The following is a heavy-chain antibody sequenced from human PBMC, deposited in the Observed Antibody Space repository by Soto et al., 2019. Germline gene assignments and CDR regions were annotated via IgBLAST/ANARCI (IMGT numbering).Heavy chain of an antibody. CDR3: ARDGWDFWSGSVDGWFDP. J-gene: IGHJ5*02. D-gene: IGHD3-3*01. CDR1: GGSISSYY. Sequence: SETLSLTCTVSGGSISSYYWSWIRQPPGKGLEWIGYIYYSGSTNYNPSLKSRVTISVDTSKNQFSLKLSSVTAADTAVYYCARDGWDFWSGSVDGWFDPWGQGTLVTVSS. V-gene: IGHV4-59*01. CDR2: IYYSGST.